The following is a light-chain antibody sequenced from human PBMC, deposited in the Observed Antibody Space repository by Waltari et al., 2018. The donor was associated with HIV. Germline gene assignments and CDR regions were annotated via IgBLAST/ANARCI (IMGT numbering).Light chain of an antibody. CDR3: STYTTRGTPDPSWM. V-gene: IGLV2-14*01. J-gene: IGLJ3*02. Sequence: QSALTQPASVSGSPGQSITIFCTGTSSDVGGYNYVSWYQQHPGKTPKLMIFEVSNRPSGGTIRISGSKSVNTASLTIAGLQAENEANYYCSTYTTRGTPDPSWMFGGGTKLTDL. CDR2: EVS. CDR1: SSDVGGYNY.